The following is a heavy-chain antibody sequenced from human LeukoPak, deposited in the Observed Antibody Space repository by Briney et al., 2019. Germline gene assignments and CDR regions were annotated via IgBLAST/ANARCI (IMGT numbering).Heavy chain of an antibody. J-gene: IGHJ5*02. CDR3: ARGRVRGYSYGLNWFDP. Sequence: SETLSLTCAVYGGSFSGYYWSWIRQPPGKGLEWIGEINHSGSTNYNPSLKSRVTISVDTSKNQFSLKLSSVTAADTAVYYCARGRVRGYSYGLNWFDPWGQGTLVTVSS. CDR1: GGSFSGYY. CDR2: INHSGST. V-gene: IGHV4-34*01. D-gene: IGHD5-18*01.